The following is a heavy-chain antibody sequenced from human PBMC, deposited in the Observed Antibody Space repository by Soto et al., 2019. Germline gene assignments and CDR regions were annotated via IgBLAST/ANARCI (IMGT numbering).Heavy chain of an antibody. V-gene: IGHV3-30-3*01. D-gene: IGHD3-22*01. J-gene: IGHJ6*02. CDR2: ISYDGSNK. CDR3: AREKGDSSGYYPTYGMDV. CDR1: GFTFSSYA. Sequence: QVQLVESGGGVVQPGRSLRLSCAASGFTFSSYAMHWVRQAPGKGLEWVAVISYDGSNKYYADSVEGRFTISRDNSKNTLYLQMNSLRAEDTAVYYCAREKGDSSGYYPTYGMDVWGQGTTVTVSS.